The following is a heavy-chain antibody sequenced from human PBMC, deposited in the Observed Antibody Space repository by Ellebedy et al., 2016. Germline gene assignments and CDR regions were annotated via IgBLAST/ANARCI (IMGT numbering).Heavy chain of an antibody. Sequence: LETLSLTCAVQRGSFSGYYWSWIRQPPGKGLEWIGEINHSGNTNYNPSLKSRVTISVDTSKNQFSLKLSSVTAADTAVYYCARDPSYSSTAFNSWTNRVADWGQGTLVTVSS. CDR2: INHSGNT. D-gene: IGHD2-15*01. V-gene: IGHV4-34*01. CDR1: RGSFSGYY. CDR3: ARDPSYSSTAFNSWTNRVAD. J-gene: IGHJ4*02.